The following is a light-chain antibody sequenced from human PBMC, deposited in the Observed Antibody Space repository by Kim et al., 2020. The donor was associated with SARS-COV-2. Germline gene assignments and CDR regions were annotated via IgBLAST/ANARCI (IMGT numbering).Light chain of an antibody. CDR2: QDS. V-gene: IGLV3-1*01. CDR3: QAWDSRTTLV. J-gene: IGLJ2*01. Sequence: VSPGETVSMTCTGDRLRERYSGWYQQKSGRSPVLVVYQDSKRPSGIPERISGTKSGNIATLTITGTQAVDEADYYCQAWDSRTTLVFGGGTQLTVL. CDR1: RLRERY.